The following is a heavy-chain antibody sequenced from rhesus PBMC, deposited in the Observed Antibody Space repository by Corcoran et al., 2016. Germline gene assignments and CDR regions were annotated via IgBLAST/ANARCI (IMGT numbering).Heavy chain of an antibody. J-gene: IGHJ4*01. CDR3: ASPDSGSWNYYFDY. CDR2: IYGSGSST. V-gene: IGHV4-169*02. D-gene: IGHD6-25*01. CDR1: GGSISSSY. Sequence: QLQMQESGRGLVKPSETLSVTCAVSGGSISSSYWSWIRQAPGKGVEWIVYIYGSGSSTNYNPSLNSRVTLSLDTSKNQLPLKLSSVTAADTAVYYCASPDSGSWNYYFDYWGQGVLVTVSS.